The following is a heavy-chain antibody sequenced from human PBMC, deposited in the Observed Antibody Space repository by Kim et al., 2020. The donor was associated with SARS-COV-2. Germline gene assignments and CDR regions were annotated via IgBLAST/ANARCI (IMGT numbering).Heavy chain of an antibody. CDR1: GYTFTRYY. D-gene: IGHD6-13*01. Sequence: ASVKVSCKASGYTFTRYYMHWVRQVPGQGLEWMGIIKSSGGSTRYAQKFQGRVTMTRDTSTSTVYMELSSLRSEDTAVYYCARVAPAAADVWGQGTTVTVSS. CDR2: IKSSGGST. V-gene: IGHV1-46*01. CDR3: ARVAPAAADV. J-gene: IGHJ6*02.